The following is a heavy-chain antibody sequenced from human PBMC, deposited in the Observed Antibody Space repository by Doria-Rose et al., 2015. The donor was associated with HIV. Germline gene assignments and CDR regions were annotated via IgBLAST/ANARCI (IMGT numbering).Heavy chain of an antibody. CDR1: GDSISSGDSF. Sequence: QVQLQESGPGLVRPSQTLSLTCTVSGDSISSGDSFWSWIRQPPGKGPEWIGYISSSGTTYYYPSPRGRLTISLDASKNQFSLNLNSVTAADTAVYYCARARNYGFPHFFDFWGQGTLVTVSS. CDR3: ARARNYGFPHFFDF. V-gene: IGHV4-30-4*01. CDR2: ISSSGTT. D-gene: IGHD3-10*01. J-gene: IGHJ4*02.